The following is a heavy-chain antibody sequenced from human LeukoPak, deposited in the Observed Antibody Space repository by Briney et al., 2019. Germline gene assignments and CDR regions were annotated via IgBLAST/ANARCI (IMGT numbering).Heavy chain of an antibody. CDR3: ATGIKVVGATPTNY. J-gene: IGHJ4*02. CDR2: FDPEDGET. D-gene: IGHD1-26*01. Sequence: ASVKVSCKVSGYTLTELSMHWVRQAPGKGLEWMGGFDPEDGETIYAQKFQGRVTMTEDTSTDTAYMELSSLRSEDTAVYYCATGIKVVGATPTNYWGQGTLVTVSS. V-gene: IGHV1-24*01. CDR1: GYTLTELS.